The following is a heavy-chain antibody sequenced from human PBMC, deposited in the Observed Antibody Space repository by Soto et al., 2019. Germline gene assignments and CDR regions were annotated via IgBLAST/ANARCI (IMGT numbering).Heavy chain of an antibody. V-gene: IGHV4-34*01. Sequence: PSDTLSLTCAVYGVSFSGYYWSWIRQPPGKWLEWIGEINHGGSTNYNPSLKSRVTISVDTSKNQFSLKLSSVTAADTAVYYCARGMTTVTTFDYWGQGTLVTVS. CDR1: GVSFSGYY. J-gene: IGHJ4*02. CDR3: ARGMTTVTTFDY. D-gene: IGHD4-17*01. CDR2: INHGGST.